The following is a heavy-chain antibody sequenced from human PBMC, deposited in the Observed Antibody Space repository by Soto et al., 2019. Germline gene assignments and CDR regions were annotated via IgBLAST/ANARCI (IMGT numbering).Heavy chain of an antibody. CDR2: ITGGGGVT. D-gene: IGHD1-1*01. CDR1: GFTFSNYD. J-gene: IGHJ4*02. CDR3: AKRLGTTGTTGIGTTYGDY. V-gene: IGHV3-23*01. Sequence: GGSLRLSCAASGFTFSNYDMSWARQAPGKGLELVSVITGGGGVTVYIDSVKGRFTVSRDNSKNTLFLQMNSLRVDDTAVYYCAKRLGTTGTTGIGTTYGDYWGQGTLVTVSS.